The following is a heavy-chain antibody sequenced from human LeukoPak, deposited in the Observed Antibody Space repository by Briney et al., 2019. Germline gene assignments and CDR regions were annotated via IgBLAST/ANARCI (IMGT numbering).Heavy chain of an antibody. Sequence: ASVKVSCKASGYTFTGYYMHWVRQAPGQGLEWMRWINPNRGGTNYAQKFQGRVTMTRDTSISTVYMELTRLRSDDTAVYYCARTTQGGVGYWGLGTLVTVSS. CDR1: GYTFTGYY. V-gene: IGHV1-2*02. D-gene: IGHD3-16*01. CDR3: ARTTQGGVGY. J-gene: IGHJ4*02. CDR2: INPNRGGT.